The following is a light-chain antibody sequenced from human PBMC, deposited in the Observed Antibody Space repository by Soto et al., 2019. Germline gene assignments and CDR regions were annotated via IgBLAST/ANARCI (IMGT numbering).Light chain of an antibody. V-gene: IGKV1-5*03. CDR2: QAS. CDR1: QSISSW. J-gene: IGKJ1*01. Sequence: DLQMTQSPSTLSASVGDRVTITCRASQSISSWLAWYQQKPGKAPKLLIYQASNLESGVPSRFSGSGSGTEFTLTISSLQPDDFATYYCQQYNNYSTFGQGTKVEIK. CDR3: QQYNNYST.